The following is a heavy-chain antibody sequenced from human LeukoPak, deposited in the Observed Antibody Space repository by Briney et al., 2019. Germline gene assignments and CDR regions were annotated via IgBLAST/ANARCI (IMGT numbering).Heavy chain of an antibody. CDR2: IYYSGST. J-gene: IGHJ6*03. V-gene: IGHV4-39*01. CDR3: ARLDSYYYYMDV. Sequence: SETLSLTCTVSGGSISSSTYYWGWIRQPPGKGLEWIGSIYYSGSTYYNPSLKSRVTISVDTSKNQFSPKLSSVTAADTTVYYCARLDSYYYYMDVWGKGTTVTVSS. CDR1: GGSISSSTYY.